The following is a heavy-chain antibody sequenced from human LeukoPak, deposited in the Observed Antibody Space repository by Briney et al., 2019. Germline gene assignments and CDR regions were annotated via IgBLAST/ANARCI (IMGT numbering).Heavy chain of an antibody. CDR2: IYPGDSDT. CDR3: ARGGAQQQLSVGMDV. J-gene: IGHJ6*02. D-gene: IGHD6-13*01. V-gene: IGHV5-51*01. CDR1: GYSFTSYW. Sequence: GESLKISCKGSGYSFTSYWIGWVRQMPGKGLEWMGIIYPGDSDTRYSPSFQGQVTISADKSISTAYLQWSSLKASDTAMYYCARGGAQQQLSVGMDVWGQGTTVTVSS.